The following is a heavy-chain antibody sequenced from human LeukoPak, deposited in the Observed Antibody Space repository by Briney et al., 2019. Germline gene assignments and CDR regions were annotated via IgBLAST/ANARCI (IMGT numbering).Heavy chain of an antibody. CDR2: INSDGSST. J-gene: IGHJ4*02. V-gene: IGHV3-74*01. D-gene: IGHD3-22*01. CDR3: AREGSSGYYADY. Sequence: GGSLRLSCAASGFTFSSYWMHWVRQAPGKGLVWVSRINSDGSSTSYADSVKGRFTISRDNAKNTLYLQMNSLRAEDTAVNYCAREGSSGYYADYWGQGTLVTVSS. CDR1: GFTFSSYW.